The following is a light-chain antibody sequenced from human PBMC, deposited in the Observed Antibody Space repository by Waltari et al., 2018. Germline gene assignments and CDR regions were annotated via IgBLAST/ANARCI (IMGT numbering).Light chain of an antibody. CDR2: EGS. V-gene: IGLV2-23*03. J-gene: IGLJ2*01. Sequence: QSALTQPASVSGSPGQSITISCTGTSSDVGSYNLVSWYQQHPGKAPKLMIYEGSKRPSGVSNRFSGSKSGNTASLTISGLQAEDEADYYCYSYAGSNTFVFGGGTKLTVL. CDR1: SSDVGSYNL. CDR3: YSYAGSNTFV.